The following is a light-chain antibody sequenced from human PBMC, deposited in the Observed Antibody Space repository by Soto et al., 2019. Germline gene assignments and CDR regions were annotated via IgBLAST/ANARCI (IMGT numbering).Light chain of an antibody. CDR2: DAS. CDR3: QQRSNWPPLT. Sequence: EIVMTQSPATLSVSPGERATLSCRASQSVSNNLAWYQQKPGQAPRLLIYDASNRATGIPARFSGSGSGTDFTLTISSLEPEDVAVYYCQQRSNWPPLTFGGGTKVDIK. V-gene: IGKV3-11*01. J-gene: IGKJ4*01. CDR1: QSVSNN.